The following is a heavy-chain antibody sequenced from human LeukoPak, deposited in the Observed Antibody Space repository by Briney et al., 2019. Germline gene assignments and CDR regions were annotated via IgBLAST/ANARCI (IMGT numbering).Heavy chain of an antibody. V-gene: IGHV3-23*01. CDR1: GFTFSSYA. J-gene: IGHJ5*02. D-gene: IGHD2-2*02. Sequence: PGGSLRLSCAASGFTFSSYAMSWVRQAPGKGLEWVSAISGSGGSTYYADSVKGRFTISRDNSKNTLYLQMNSLRAEDTAVYYCATYQQRPAAIDNCFDPWGQGTLVTVSS. CDR2: ISGSGGST. CDR3: ATYQQRPAAIDNCFDP.